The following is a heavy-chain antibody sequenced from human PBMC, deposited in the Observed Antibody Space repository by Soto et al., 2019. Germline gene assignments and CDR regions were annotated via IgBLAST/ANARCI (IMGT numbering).Heavy chain of an antibody. Sequence: QVQLEQSGPEVKKSGASVKVSCKASGYSFRSYGINWVRQAPGQGLEWIGWVSGYNYNTKYAQKLQGRITVTTDTSTNTAYMELRSLRSDDSAVYYCWRSSSMLGVGWSDSWGRGTLVTVSS. CDR3: WRSSSMLGVGWSDS. J-gene: IGHJ5*01. CDR1: GYSFRSYG. D-gene: IGHD2-8*01. CDR2: VSGYNYNT. V-gene: IGHV1-18*01.